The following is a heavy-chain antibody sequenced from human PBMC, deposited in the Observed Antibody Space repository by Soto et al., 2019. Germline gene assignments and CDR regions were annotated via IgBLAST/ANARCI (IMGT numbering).Heavy chain of an antibody. J-gene: IGHJ4*02. V-gene: IGHV1-69*04. CDR3: ARERYYGSGSYYTYFDY. D-gene: IGHD3-10*01. CDR1: GYTFPNYA. Sequence: SVKVSCKASGYTFPNYAMHWVRQAPGQRLEWMGRIIPILGIANYAQKFQGRVTITADKSTSTAYMELSSLRSEDTAVYYCARERYYGSGSYYTYFDYWGQGTLVAVS. CDR2: IIPILGIA.